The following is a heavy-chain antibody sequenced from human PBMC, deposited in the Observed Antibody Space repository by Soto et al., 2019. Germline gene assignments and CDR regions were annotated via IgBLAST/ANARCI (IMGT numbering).Heavy chain of an antibody. CDR3: ASHPPGEPDYYDSSGYPPFDY. Sequence: ASVKVSCKASGYTFTSYGISWVRQAPGQGLQWMGWISAYNGNTNYAQKLQGRVTMTTDTSTSTAYMELRSLRSDDTAVYYCASHPPGEPDYYDSSGYPPFDYWGQGTLVTVSS. CDR2: ISAYNGNT. V-gene: IGHV1-18*01. D-gene: IGHD3-22*01. J-gene: IGHJ4*02. CDR1: GYTFTSYG.